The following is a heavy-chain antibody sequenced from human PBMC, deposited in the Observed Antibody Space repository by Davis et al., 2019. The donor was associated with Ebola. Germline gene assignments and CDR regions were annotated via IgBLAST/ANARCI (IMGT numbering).Heavy chain of an antibody. V-gene: IGHV4-34*01. J-gene: IGHJ4*02. CDR1: GGSFSGYY. Sequence: PGGSLRLSCAVYGGSFSGYYWGWIRQPPGKGLEWIGSIYYSGSTYYNPSLKSRVTISVDTSKNQFSLKLSSVTAADTAVYYCAVVVPAASFDYWGQGTLVTVSS. CDR3: AVVVPAASFDY. CDR2: IYYSGST. D-gene: IGHD2-2*01.